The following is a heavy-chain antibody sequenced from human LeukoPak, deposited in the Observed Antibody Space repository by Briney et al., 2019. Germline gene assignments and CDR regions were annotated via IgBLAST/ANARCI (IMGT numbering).Heavy chain of an antibody. CDR1: GGSISSGSYY. Sequence: TSQTLSLTCAVSGGSISSGSYYWSWIRQPAGKGLEWIGRIYTSGSTNYNPSLKSRVTISVDTSKNQFSLKLSSVTAADTAVYYCARGSLDGPYYYYYYMDVWGKGTTVTVSS. CDR2: IYTSGST. V-gene: IGHV4-61*02. CDR3: ARGSLDGPYYYYYYMDV. J-gene: IGHJ6*03.